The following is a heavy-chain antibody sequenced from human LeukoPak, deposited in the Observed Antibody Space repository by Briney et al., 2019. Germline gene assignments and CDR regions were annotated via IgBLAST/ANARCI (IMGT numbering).Heavy chain of an antibody. CDR1: GFTFSSYA. CDR3: ARDPLRHGAFDI. CDR2: ISSNGGST. V-gene: IGHV3-64*01. J-gene: IGHJ3*02. D-gene: IGHD5-12*01. Sequence: GGSLRLSCAASGFTFSSYAMHWVRQAPGKGLEYVSAISSNGGSTYYANSVKGRFTISRDNSKNTLYLQMGSLRAEDMAVYYCARDPLRHGAFDIWGQGTMVTVSS.